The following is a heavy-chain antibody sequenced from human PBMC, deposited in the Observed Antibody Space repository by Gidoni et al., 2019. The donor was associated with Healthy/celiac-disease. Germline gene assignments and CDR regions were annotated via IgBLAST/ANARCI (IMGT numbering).Heavy chain of an antibody. D-gene: IGHD3-9*01. CDR1: GLPFSSYE. V-gene: IGHV3-48*03. CDR2: SSSSGSTI. Sequence: EVQLVESGGGLVQPGGSLRLYCADSGLPFSSYEMNWVRQAPGKGLEWVSYSSSSGSTIYYADSVKGRFTISRDNAKNSLYLQMNSLRAEDTAVYYCARGDYDILTGPHPWGQGTLVTVSS. J-gene: IGHJ5*02. CDR3: ARGDYDILTGPHP.